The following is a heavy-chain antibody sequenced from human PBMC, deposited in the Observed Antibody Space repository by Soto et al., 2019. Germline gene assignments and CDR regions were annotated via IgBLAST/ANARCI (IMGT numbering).Heavy chain of an antibody. CDR2: ISYDGSNK. Sequence: GGSLRLSCAASGFTFSSYGMHWVRQAPGKGLEWVAVISYDGSNKYYADSVKGRFTVSRDNSKNTLYLQMNSLRAEDTAVYYCAKSGMVRGVIMNWGQGTLVTVSS. V-gene: IGHV3-30*18. CDR3: AKSGMVRGVIMN. J-gene: IGHJ4*02. D-gene: IGHD3-10*01. CDR1: GFTFSSYG.